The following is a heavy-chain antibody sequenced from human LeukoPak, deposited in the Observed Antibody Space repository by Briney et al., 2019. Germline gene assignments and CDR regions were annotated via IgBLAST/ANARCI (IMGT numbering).Heavy chain of an antibody. D-gene: IGHD3-22*01. Sequence: ASVKVSCKASGYTFTSYYMHWVRRAPGQGLEWMGIINPSGGSTSYAQKFQGRVTMTRDTSTSTVYMGLSSLRSEDTAVYYCARAEGYYDSSGEWAFDYWGQGTLVTVSS. V-gene: IGHV1-46*01. CDR1: GYTFTSYY. J-gene: IGHJ4*02. CDR2: INPSGGST. CDR3: ARAEGYYDSSGEWAFDY.